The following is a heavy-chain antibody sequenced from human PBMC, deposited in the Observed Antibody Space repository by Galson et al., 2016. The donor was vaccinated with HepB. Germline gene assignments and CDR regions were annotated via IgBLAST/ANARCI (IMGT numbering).Heavy chain of an antibody. Sequence: TLSLTCSVSGGSISSGGYSWSWIRQHPGKGLESIGYIYYSGRTYYNPSLKSRVTISVDTSNNQFSLKVSSVTAADTAVYFCAREDGGSSSPNAFDIWGQGTMVTVSS. J-gene: IGHJ3*02. CDR2: IYYSGRT. V-gene: IGHV4-31*03. D-gene: IGHD6-13*01. CDR3: AREDGGSSSPNAFDI. CDR1: GGSISSGGYS.